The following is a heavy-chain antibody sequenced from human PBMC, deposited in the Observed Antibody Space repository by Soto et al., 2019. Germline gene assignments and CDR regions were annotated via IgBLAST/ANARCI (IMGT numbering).Heavy chain of an antibody. CDR3: AKDDGMDV. CDR1: GFTFSSYG. J-gene: IGHJ6*02. CDR2: ISYDGSNK. V-gene: IGHV3-30*18. Sequence: GGSLRLSCAASGFTFSSYGMHWVRQAPGKGLEWVAVISYDGSNKYYADSVKGRFTISRDNSKNTLYLQMNSLRAEDTAVYYCAKDDGMDVWGQGTTVTVSS.